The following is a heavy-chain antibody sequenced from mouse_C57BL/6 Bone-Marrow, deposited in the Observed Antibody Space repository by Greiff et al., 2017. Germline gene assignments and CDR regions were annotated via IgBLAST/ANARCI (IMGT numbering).Heavy chain of an antibody. CDR1: GFSLTSYG. V-gene: IGHV2-6*01. J-gene: IGHJ3*01. CDR2: IWGVGST. D-gene: IGHD4-1*01. Sequence: VMLVESGPGLVAPSHSLSITCTVSGFSLTSYGVDWVRQSPGKGLEWLGVIWGVGSTNYNSALKSRLSISKDNSKSQVFLKMNSLQTDDTAMYYCASDLGRGFAYWGQGTLVTVSA. CDR3: ASDLGRGFAY.